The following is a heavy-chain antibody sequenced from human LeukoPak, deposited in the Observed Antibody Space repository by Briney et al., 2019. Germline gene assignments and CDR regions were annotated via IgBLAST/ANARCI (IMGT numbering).Heavy chain of an antibody. J-gene: IGHJ4*02. Sequence: SETLSLTCTVSGGSISSSSYYWGWIRQPPGKGLEWIGSIYYSGSTYYNPSLKSRVTISVDTSKNQFSLKLSSVTAADTAVYYCARHLLGHYYDGSGYYLRPNTGFDYWGQGTLVTVSS. V-gene: IGHV4-39*01. D-gene: IGHD3-22*01. CDR3: ARHLLGHYYDGSGYYLRPNTGFDY. CDR2: IYYSGST. CDR1: GGSISSSSYY.